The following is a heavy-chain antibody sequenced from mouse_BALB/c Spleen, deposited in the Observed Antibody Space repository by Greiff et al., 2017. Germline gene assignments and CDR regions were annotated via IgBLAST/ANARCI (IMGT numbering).Heavy chain of an antibody. CDR1: GFTFSSYA. CDR3: ARDGGGRGGYFDY. J-gene: IGHJ2*01. V-gene: IGHV5-6-5*01. D-gene: IGHD1-1*01. Sequence: EVKLVESGGGLVKPGGSLKLSCAASGFTFSSYAMSWVRQTPEKRLEWVASISSGGSTYYPDSVKGRFTISRDNAKNNLYLQMSSLKSEDTAMYYSARDGGGRGGYFDYWGQGTTLTDSS. CDR2: ISSGGST.